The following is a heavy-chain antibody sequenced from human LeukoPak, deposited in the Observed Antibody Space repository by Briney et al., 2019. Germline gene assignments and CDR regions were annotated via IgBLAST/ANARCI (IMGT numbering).Heavy chain of an antibody. J-gene: IGHJ6*03. CDR3: ARDVAAIAGGYMDV. CDR1: GFTFSSYS. V-gene: IGHV3-21*01. Sequence: GGSLRLFCAASGFTFSSYSMNWVRQARGKGLEGLSSLLSIGGSIFYTDSVKGRFTIARDNAKNSLYLQMNSLRAEDTAVYYCARDVAAIAGGYMDVWGKGTTVTVSS. CDR2: LLSIGGSI. D-gene: IGHD2-15*01.